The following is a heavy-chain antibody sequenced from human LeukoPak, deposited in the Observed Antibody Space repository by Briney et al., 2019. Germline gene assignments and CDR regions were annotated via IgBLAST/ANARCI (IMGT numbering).Heavy chain of an antibody. J-gene: IGHJ4*02. CDR1: GYIVTNNY. V-gene: IGHV3-66*01. Sequence: PGGSLRLSCTASGYIVTNNYRNWVRQAPGKGLEWVSLVYSGGSTYYADSVKGRFTISRDNSKNMVYLQMNSLRAEDTAMYYCARDPPAVLIDTYGWGQGTLVTVSS. D-gene: IGHD2-8*01. CDR2: VYSGGST. CDR3: ARDPPAVLIDTYG.